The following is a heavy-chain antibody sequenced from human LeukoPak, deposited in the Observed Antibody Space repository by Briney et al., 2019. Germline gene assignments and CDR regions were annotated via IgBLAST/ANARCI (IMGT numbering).Heavy chain of an antibody. D-gene: IGHD5-18*01. CDR1: GYTFTSYD. Sequence: ASVKVSCKASGYTFTSYDINWVRLATGQGLEWMGWMNPNSGNTGYAQKFQGRVTMTRNTSISTAYMELSSLRSEDTAVYYCARGRETWIQLWPTYYYYGMDVWGQGTTVTVSS. CDR2: MNPNSGNT. V-gene: IGHV1-8*01. J-gene: IGHJ6*02. CDR3: ARGRETWIQLWPTYYYYGMDV.